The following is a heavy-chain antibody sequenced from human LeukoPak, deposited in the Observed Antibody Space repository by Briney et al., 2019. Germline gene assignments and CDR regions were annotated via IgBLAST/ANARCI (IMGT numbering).Heavy chain of an antibody. J-gene: IGHJ5*02. CDR3: ARGGFRFFAH. D-gene: IGHD3-22*01. V-gene: IGHV3-7*04. Sequence: GGSLRLSCAASGFTFSSYWMNWVGQARGKGLEWVANINQDGSEKYFVDSVKGRFTISRDNAKNSLYLQMNSLRAEDTAVYYCARGGFRFFAHWGQGTLVTVSS. CDR2: INQDGSEK. CDR1: GFTFSSYW.